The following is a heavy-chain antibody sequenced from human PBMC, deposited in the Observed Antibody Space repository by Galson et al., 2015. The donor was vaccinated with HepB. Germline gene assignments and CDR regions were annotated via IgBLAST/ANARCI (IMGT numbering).Heavy chain of an antibody. CDR3: ATAIPRKFYFYYMDV. J-gene: IGHJ6*03. V-gene: IGHV4-34*09. CDR2: IYYSGIT. Sequence: TLSLTCAVYGGSFSGYYWSWIRQPPGKGLEWIGYIYYSGITYYNPSLKSRVTISVDTSKNQFSLKLSSVTAADTAVYYCATAIPRKFYFYYMDVWGKGTTVTVSS. CDR1: GGSFSGYY.